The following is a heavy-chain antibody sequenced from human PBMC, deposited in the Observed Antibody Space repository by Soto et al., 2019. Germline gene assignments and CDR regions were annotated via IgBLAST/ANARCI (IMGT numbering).Heavy chain of an antibody. Sequence: EVQVVESGGGLVQPGGSLRLSCAASGFTFSNHWMIWVRQAPGKGLEWVANIKQDGSEKYYVDSVKGRFTLSRDNAKNSLYLQMNSLRAEDTAVYYCARDSAYCRSTSCYLSYYYYMDVWGKGTTVTVSS. J-gene: IGHJ6*03. CDR2: IKQDGSEK. CDR3: ARDSAYCRSTSCYLSYYYYMDV. CDR1: GFTFSNHW. V-gene: IGHV3-7*01. D-gene: IGHD2-2*01.